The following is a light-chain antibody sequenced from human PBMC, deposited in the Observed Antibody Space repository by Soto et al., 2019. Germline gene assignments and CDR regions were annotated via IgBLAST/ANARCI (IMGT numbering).Light chain of an antibody. CDR2: LGS. CDR1: QILLHSNGYNY. V-gene: IGKV2-28*01. Sequence: IVMTQSPVSLPVTPGEPASISCMSSQILLHSNGYNYLDWYLQKPGQSPQLLIYLGSNRASGVPDRFSGSGSGTDFTLKISRVEAEDVGVYYCMQALQTPINFGQGTRLEIK. CDR3: MQALQTPIN. J-gene: IGKJ5*01.